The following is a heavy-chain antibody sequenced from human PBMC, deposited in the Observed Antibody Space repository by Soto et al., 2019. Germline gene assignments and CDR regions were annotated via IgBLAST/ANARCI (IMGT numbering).Heavy chain of an antibody. CDR2: IVGNGGAT. Sequence: EVQLLESGGGLVQPGGSLRLSCAASGFTFSTYAMTWVRQAPGKGLEWVSGIVGNGGATYYADSVKGRFSISRDTSKNTLYLQMSSLRPEDTAVYYCATDYYCDSGSHWGQGTLVIVSA. CDR3: ATDYYCDSGSH. J-gene: IGHJ4*02. D-gene: IGHD3-10*01. V-gene: IGHV3-23*01. CDR1: GFTFSTYA.